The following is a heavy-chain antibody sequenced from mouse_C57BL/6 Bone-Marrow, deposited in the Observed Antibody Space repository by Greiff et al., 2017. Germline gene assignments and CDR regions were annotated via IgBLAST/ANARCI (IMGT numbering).Heavy chain of an antibody. CDR3: ARRHYYGSSWYFDV. CDR1: GFTFSDYG. CDR2: ISSGSSTI. V-gene: IGHV5-17*01. J-gene: IGHJ1*03. Sequence: EVQLVESGGGLVKPGGSLKLSCAASGFTFSDYGMHWVRQAPEKGLEWVAYISSGSSTIYYADTVKGRFTISRDNAKNTLFLQMTSLRSEDTAMYYCARRHYYGSSWYFDVWGTGTTVTVSS. D-gene: IGHD1-1*01.